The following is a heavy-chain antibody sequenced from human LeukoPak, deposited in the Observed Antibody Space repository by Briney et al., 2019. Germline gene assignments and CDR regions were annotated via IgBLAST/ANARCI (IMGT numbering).Heavy chain of an antibody. D-gene: IGHD3-22*01. CDR1: GGSFSGYY. J-gene: IGHJ4*02. Sequence: SETLSLTCAVYGGSFSGYYWSWIRQPPGKGLEWIGEIIHSGSTNYNPSLKSRVTISVDTSKNQFSLKLSSVTAADTAVYYCARGIRYYDSSGYYYSYYFDYWGQGTLVTVSS. CDR3: ARGIRYYDSSGYYYSYYFDY. CDR2: IIHSGST. V-gene: IGHV4-34*01.